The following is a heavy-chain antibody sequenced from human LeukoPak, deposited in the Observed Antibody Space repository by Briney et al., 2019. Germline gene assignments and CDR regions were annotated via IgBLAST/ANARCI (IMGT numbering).Heavy chain of an antibody. D-gene: IGHD4-17*01. CDR2: ISAYNGNT. J-gene: IGHJ4*02. Sequence: EASVKVSCKTSGYTFTSYGISWVRQAPGQGLEWMGWISAYNGNTNYAQKLQGRVTMTTDTSTSTAYMELRSLRSDDTAVYYCARDVPSETDYGDYGVYDYWGQGTLVTVSS. CDR3: ARDVPSETDYGDYGVYDY. CDR1: GYTFTSYG. V-gene: IGHV1-18*01.